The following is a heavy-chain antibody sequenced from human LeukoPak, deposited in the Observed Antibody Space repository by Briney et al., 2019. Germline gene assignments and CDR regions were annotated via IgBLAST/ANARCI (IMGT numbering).Heavy chain of an antibody. D-gene: IGHD2-2*01. J-gene: IGHJ6*03. CDR1: GYSFTSYW. V-gene: IGHV5-51*01. CDR2: IYPGDSDT. Sequence: GESLKISCKGSGYSFTSYWIGWVRQMPGKGLEWMGIIYPGDSDTRYSPSFQGQVTISADKSISTAYLQWSSLKASDTAMYYCARHRPAAAGYYYYYMDVWGKGTTVTASS. CDR3: ARHRPAAAGYYYYYMDV.